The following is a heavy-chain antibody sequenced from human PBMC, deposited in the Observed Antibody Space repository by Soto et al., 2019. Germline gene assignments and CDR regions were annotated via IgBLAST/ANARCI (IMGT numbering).Heavy chain of an antibody. CDR3: AKRAYGSGSYYIGGNWFDP. CDR2: INHSGST. CDR1: GGSFSGYY. J-gene: IGHJ5*02. Sequence: SETLSLTCAVYGGSFSGYYWRWIRQPPGKGLEWIGEINHSGSTNYNPSLKSRVTISVDTSKNQFSLKLSSVTAADTAVYYCAKRAYGSGSYYIGGNWFDPWGQGTLVTVSS. D-gene: IGHD3-10*01. V-gene: IGHV4-34*01.